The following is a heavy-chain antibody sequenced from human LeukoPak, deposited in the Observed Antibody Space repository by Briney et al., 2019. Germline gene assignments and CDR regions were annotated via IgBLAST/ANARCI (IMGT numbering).Heavy chain of an antibody. V-gene: IGHV1-2*02. CDR1: GYTFTGYY. CDR2: INPNSGGT. CDR3: ARAGYCSGGSCYSSFLLPYYYGMDV. Sequence: ASMKVSCKASGYTFTGYYMHWVRQAPGQGLEWMGWINPNSGGTNYAQKFQGRVTMTRDTSISTAYMELSRLRSDDTAVYYCARAGYCSGGSCYSSFLLPYYYGMDVWGQGTTVTVSS. J-gene: IGHJ6*02. D-gene: IGHD2-15*01.